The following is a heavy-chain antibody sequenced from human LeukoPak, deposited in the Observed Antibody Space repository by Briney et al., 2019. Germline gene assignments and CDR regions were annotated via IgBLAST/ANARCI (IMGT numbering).Heavy chain of an antibody. Sequence: GASVKVSCKASGYTFTSYGISWVRQAPGQGLEWMGWISAYNGNTNYAQKLQGRVTMTTDTSTSTAYMELRSLRPDDTAVYYCARDRAAVAGRGAFDIWGQGTMVTVSS. D-gene: IGHD6-19*01. CDR1: GYTFTSYG. CDR2: ISAYNGNT. CDR3: ARDRAAVAGRGAFDI. J-gene: IGHJ3*02. V-gene: IGHV1-18*01.